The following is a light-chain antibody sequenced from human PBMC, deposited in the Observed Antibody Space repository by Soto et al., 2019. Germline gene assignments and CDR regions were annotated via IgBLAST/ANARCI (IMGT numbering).Light chain of an antibody. Sequence: EIVLTQSPCTLSLSPGERATLSFMASQSVSSSYLAWYQQKPGQAPRLLIYGASSRATGIPDRFSGSGSGTDFTLTISRLEPEDFAVYYCQQYGSSTINFGQGTRLEIK. CDR1: QSVSSSY. J-gene: IGKJ5*01. CDR3: QQYGSSTIN. V-gene: IGKV3-20*01. CDR2: GAS.